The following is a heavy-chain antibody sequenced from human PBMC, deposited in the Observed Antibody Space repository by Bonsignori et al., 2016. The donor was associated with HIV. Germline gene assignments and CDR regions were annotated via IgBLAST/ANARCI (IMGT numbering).Heavy chain of an antibody. Sequence: WIRQPPGKGLEWIGEINHSGSTNYNPSLKSRVTISVDTSKNQFSLKLSSVTAADTAVYYCARGPGSSSCDYWGQGTLVTVSS. J-gene: IGHJ4*02. CDR3: ARGPGSSSCDY. D-gene: IGHD6-13*01. CDR2: INHSGST. V-gene: IGHV4-34*01.